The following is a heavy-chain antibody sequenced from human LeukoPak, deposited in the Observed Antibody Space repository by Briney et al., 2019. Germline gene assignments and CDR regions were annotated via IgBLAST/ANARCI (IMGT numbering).Heavy chain of an antibody. D-gene: IGHD2-21*02. CDR2: MFHSGDT. CDR3: ARGGFYCGGDCYVDY. CDR1: GYSIRSGSY. J-gene: IGHJ4*02. V-gene: IGHV4-38-2*01. Sequence: SETLSLTCDVSGYSIRSGSYWGWIRQPPGKGLEWIGCMFHSGDTYHNPSLKSRVTISADTSKNQFSLKLTSVTAADTAVYYCARGGFYCGGDCYVDYWGQGTLVTVSS.